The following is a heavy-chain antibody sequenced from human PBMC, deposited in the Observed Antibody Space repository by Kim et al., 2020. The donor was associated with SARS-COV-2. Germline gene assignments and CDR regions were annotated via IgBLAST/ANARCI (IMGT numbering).Heavy chain of an antibody. CDR1: GGTFSSYA. V-gene: IGHV1-69*13. Sequence: SVKVSCKASGGTFSSYAISWVRQAPGQGLEWMGGIIPIFGTANYAQKFQGRVTITADESTSTAYMELSSLRSEDTAVYYCAKTPLYYYDSSGYYLDYWGQGTLVTVSS. CDR2: IIPIFGTA. J-gene: IGHJ4*02. CDR3: AKTPLYYYDSSGYYLDY. D-gene: IGHD3-22*01.